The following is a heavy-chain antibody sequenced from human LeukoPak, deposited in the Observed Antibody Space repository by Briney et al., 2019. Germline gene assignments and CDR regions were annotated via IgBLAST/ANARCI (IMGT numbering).Heavy chain of an antibody. CDR2: ISGSGGST. D-gene: IGHD6-19*01. J-gene: IGHJ4*02. V-gene: IGHV3-23*01. CDR1: GFTFSSYA. CDR3: ARGHSGWYDY. Sequence: PGGSLRLSCAASGFTFSSYAMSWVRQAPGKGLEWVSAISGSGGSTYYANSVKGRFTISRDNSKNTLYLQMNSLRAEDTAVYYCARGHSGWYDYWGQGTLVTVSS.